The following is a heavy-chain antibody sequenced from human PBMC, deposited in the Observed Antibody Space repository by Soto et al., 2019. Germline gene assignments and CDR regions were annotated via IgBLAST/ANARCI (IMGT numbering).Heavy chain of an antibody. CDR3: ARGGGSGSYSPSYYYYGMDV. Sequence: QLQLQESGSGLVKPSQTLSLTCAVSGGSISSGGYSWSWIRQPPGKGLEWIGYIYPSGSTYYNPSLKSRVTISVDRSKNQFSLKLSSVTAADTAVYYCARGGGSGSYSPSYYYYGMDVWGQGTTVTVSS. D-gene: IGHD3-10*01. CDR1: GGSISSGGYS. J-gene: IGHJ6*02. V-gene: IGHV4-30-2*01. CDR2: IYPSGST.